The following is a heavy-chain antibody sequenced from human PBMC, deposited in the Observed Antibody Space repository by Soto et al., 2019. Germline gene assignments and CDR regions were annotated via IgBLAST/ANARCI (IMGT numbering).Heavy chain of an antibody. J-gene: IGHJ3*02. Sequence: EASVKVSCKASAYTFTSYDINWVRQATGEGVEWMGWVNPNSGNTGYAQKFQGRVTMTRNTSISTAYMELSSLRSEDTAVYYCARGHTDGFRVKGITMIVVVGYDAFDIWGQGTMVTVS. CDR1: AYTFTSYD. CDR3: ARGHTDGFRVKGITMIVVVGYDAFDI. D-gene: IGHD3-22*01. CDR2: VNPNSGNT. V-gene: IGHV1-8*01.